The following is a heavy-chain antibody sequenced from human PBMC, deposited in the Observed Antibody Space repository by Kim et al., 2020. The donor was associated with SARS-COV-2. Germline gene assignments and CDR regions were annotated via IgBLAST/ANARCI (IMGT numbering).Heavy chain of an antibody. CDR3: ARGNAGGFDY. CDR2: ST. Sequence: STNYTPSLKSRVTISVDTSKNQYSLKLSSVTAADTAVYYCARGNAGGFDYWGQGTLVTVSS. J-gene: IGHJ4*02. V-gene: IGHV4-59*09. D-gene: IGHD3-16*01.